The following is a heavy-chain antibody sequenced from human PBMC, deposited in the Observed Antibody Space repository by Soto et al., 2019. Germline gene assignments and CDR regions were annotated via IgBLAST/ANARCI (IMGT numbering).Heavy chain of an antibody. D-gene: IGHD3-3*01. CDR2: ISSSSSTI. CDR3: ARDTSALRFLEWLFSFDY. Sequence: GGSLRLSCAASGFTFSSYAMSWVRQAPGKGLEWVSYISSSSSTIYYADSVKGRFTISRDNSKNTLYLQMNSLRAEDTAVYYCARDTSALRFLEWLFSFDYWGQGTLVTVSS. V-gene: IGHV3-48*01. CDR1: GFTFSSYA. J-gene: IGHJ4*02.